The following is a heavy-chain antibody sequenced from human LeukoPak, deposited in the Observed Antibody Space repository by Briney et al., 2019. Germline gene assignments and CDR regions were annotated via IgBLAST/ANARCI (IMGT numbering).Heavy chain of an antibody. Sequence: GGSLRLSXAASGFTFSSYWMHWVSQAPGKGLVWVSRINSDGSTTSYADSVKGRFTISRDNAKKTLYLQMNSLRAEDTAIYYCARGYSSGYRIDYWGQGTLVTVSS. J-gene: IGHJ4*02. V-gene: IGHV3-74*01. CDR1: GFTFSSYW. D-gene: IGHD5-18*01. CDR2: INSDGSTT. CDR3: ARGYSSGYRIDY.